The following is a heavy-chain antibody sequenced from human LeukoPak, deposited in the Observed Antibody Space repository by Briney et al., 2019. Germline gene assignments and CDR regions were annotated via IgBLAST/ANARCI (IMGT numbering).Heavy chain of an antibody. V-gene: IGHV4-34*01. Sequence: SETLSLTCGVYGGSLSGYYWSWIRQPPGKGLEWIGEINDGGGTNYSPSLKSRLTISVDKSKNHFSLRLSSVTAADTAVYYCARRMYDYVYGMDVWGQGATVTVSS. CDR2: INDGGGT. CDR3: ARRMYDYVYGMDV. D-gene: IGHD3-10*02. J-gene: IGHJ6*02. CDR1: GGSLSGYY.